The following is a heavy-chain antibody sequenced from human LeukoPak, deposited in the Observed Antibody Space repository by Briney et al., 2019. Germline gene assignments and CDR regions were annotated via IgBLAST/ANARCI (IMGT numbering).Heavy chain of an antibody. J-gene: IGHJ4*02. Sequence: SETLSLTCTVSGGSISIDSYYWSWIRQPAGKGLEWIGRIYTSGGTNYNPSLKSRVTISLDTSKNQSSLKVSSVTAADTAVYYCARDEKGIAAAGAYWGQGTLVTVSS. CDR1: GGSISIDSYY. CDR3: ARDEKGIAAAGAY. D-gene: IGHD6-13*01. V-gene: IGHV4-61*02. CDR2: IYTSGGT.